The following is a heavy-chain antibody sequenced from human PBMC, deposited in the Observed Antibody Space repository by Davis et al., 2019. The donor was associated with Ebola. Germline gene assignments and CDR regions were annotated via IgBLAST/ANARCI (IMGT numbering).Heavy chain of an antibody. D-gene: IGHD3-3*01. V-gene: IGHV3-48*02. Sequence: PGGSLRLSCAASGFTFSSYAMNWVRQAPGKGLEWVSYISSSSSTIYYTDSVKGRFTISRDNAKNSLYLQMNSLRDEDTAVYYCARDWLYYDFWSGYDYWGQGTLVTVSS. CDR2: ISSSSSTI. J-gene: IGHJ4*02. CDR3: ARDWLYYDFWSGYDY. CDR1: GFTFSSYA.